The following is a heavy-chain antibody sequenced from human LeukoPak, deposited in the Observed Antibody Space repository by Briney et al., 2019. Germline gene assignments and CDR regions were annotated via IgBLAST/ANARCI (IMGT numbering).Heavy chain of an antibody. Sequence: GASVKVSCKASGYTFNSYGVNWVRQAPGQGLEWMGWISTNNDNTNYAQKLQGRVTMTTDTSTSTAYMELRSLRSDDTAVYYCVRSLSTLSKKDGDYWGQGTLVTVSS. CDR1: GYTFNSYG. CDR3: VRSLSTLSKKDGDY. J-gene: IGHJ4*02. V-gene: IGHV1-18*01. D-gene: IGHD1-1*01. CDR2: ISTNNDNT.